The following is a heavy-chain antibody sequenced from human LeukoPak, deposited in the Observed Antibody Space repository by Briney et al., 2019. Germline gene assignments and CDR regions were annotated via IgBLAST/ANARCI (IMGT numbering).Heavy chain of an antibody. CDR3: AKTPLGWYVNY. Sequence: SGGSLRLSCAASGFTFNSYAMNWVRQAPGKGLEWVSAISGSGGATYYADSVKGRFTISRDNSKNTLYLQMNSLRAEDTAVYYCAKTPLGWYVNYWGQGTLVTVSS. D-gene: IGHD6-19*01. CDR2: ISGSGGAT. J-gene: IGHJ4*02. V-gene: IGHV3-23*01. CDR1: GFTFNSYA.